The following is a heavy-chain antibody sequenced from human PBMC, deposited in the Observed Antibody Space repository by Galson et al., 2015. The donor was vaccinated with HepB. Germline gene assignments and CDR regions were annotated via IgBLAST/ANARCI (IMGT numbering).Heavy chain of an antibody. CDR3: ASNGGEGYSYGLGYFDY. V-gene: IGHV3-30-3*01. J-gene: IGHJ4*02. CDR1: GFTFSSYA. D-gene: IGHD5-18*01. Sequence: SLRLSCAASGFTFSSYAMHWVRQAPGKGLEWVAVISYDGSNKYYADSVKGRFTISRDNSKNTLYLQMNSLRAEDTAVYYCASNGGEGYSYGLGYFDYWGQGTLVTVSS. CDR2: ISYDGSNK.